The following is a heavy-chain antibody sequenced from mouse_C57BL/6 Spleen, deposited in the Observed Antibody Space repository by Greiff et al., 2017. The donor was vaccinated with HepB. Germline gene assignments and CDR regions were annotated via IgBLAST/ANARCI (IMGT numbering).Heavy chain of an antibody. CDR1: GYTFTDYE. CDR3: TRDDGYYDYFDY. J-gene: IGHJ2*01. Sequence: QVQLKESGAELVRPGASVTLSCKASGYTFTDYEMHWVKQTPVHGLEWIGAIDPETGGTAYNQKFKGKAILTADKSSSTAYMELRSLTSEDSAVYYCTRDDGYYDYFDYWGQGTTRTVSS. V-gene: IGHV1-15*01. D-gene: IGHD2-3*01. CDR2: IDPETGGT.